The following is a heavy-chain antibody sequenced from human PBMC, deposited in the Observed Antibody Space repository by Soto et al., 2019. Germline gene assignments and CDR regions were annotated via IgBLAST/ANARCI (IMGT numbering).Heavy chain of an antibody. CDR3: ARGQGYCSSPSRHRFDY. Sequence: SETLSLTCAVSGGSISSGGYSWSWIRQPPGKGLEWIGYIYHSGSTYYNPSLKSRVTISVDRSKNQFSLKLSSVTAADTAVYYCARGQGYCSSPSRHRFDYWDQGTLVTVSS. CDR1: GGSISSGGYS. J-gene: IGHJ4*02. D-gene: IGHD2-2*01. V-gene: IGHV4-30-2*01. CDR2: IYHSGST.